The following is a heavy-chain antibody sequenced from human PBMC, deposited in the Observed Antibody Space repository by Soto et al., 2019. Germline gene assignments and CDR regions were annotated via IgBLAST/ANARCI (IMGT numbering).Heavy chain of an antibody. CDR2: ISHDGSNK. V-gene: IGHV3-30*18. Sequence: PGGSLRLSCAASGFTFSSYGMHWVRQAPGKGLEWVAVISHDGSNKYFADSVKGRFTISRDNSKNTLYLQMNSLRAEDTAVYYCAKDPSSGSDYWGQGTLVTVSS. CDR1: GFTFSSYG. CDR3: AKDPSSGSDY. D-gene: IGHD6-19*01. J-gene: IGHJ4*02.